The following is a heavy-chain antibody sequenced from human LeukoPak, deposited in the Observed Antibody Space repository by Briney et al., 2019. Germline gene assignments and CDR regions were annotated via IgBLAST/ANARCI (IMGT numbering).Heavy chain of an antibody. CDR2: IIPIFGTA. D-gene: IGHD6-13*01. Sequence: ASVKVSCKASGGTFSSYAISWVRQAPGQGLEWMGGIIPIFGTANYAQKFQGRVTITTDESTSTAYMELSSLRSEDTAVYYCARAFSGGSSWSDIDYWGQGTLVTVSS. V-gene: IGHV1-69*05. CDR3: ARAFSGGSSWSDIDY. J-gene: IGHJ4*02. CDR1: GGTFSSYA.